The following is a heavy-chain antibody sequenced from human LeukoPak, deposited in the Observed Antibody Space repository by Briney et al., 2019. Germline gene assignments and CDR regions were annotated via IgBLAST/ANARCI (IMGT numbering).Heavy chain of an antibody. D-gene: IGHD6-19*01. CDR1: GGTFSSYA. V-gene: IGHV1-69*01. Sequence: AASVKVSCNASGGTFSSYAISWVRQAPGQGLEWMGGIIPIFGTANYAQKFQGRVTITADESTSTAYMELSSLRSEDTAVYYCARNPAYSSAGAYWFDPWGQGTLVTVSS. CDR3: ARNPAYSSAGAYWFDP. CDR2: IIPIFGTA. J-gene: IGHJ5*02.